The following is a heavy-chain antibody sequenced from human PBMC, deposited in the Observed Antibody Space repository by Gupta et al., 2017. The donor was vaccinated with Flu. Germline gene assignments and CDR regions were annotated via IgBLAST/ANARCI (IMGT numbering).Heavy chain of an antibody. J-gene: IGHJ4*02. CDR1: GDSLSNYA. CDR3: VSRNYYDSSGHFRFDY. D-gene: IGHD3-22*01. CDR2: IIPTFRRT. V-gene: IGHV1-69*01. Sequence: QVQLVQSGAEVKKPGSSVRVSCKTSGDSLSNYAVNWVRQAPGQGLEWMGVIIPTFRRTNYAQKFQGRVTVTADESTNTAYMEMSSLKSEDTAVYYCVSRNYYDSSGHFRFDYWGLGTLVTVSS.